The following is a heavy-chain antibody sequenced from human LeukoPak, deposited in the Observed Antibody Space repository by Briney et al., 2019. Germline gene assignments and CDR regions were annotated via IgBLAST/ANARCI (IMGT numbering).Heavy chain of an antibody. CDR1: GYTFTSYG. D-gene: IGHD6-13*01. V-gene: IGHV1-18*01. CDR2: ISAYNGNT. J-gene: IGHJ4*02. Sequence: ASVKVSCKASGYTFTSYGISWVRQAPGQGLEWMGWISAYNGNTNYAQKFQGRVTITADESTSTAYMELSSLRSEDTAVYYCARVSGAAGGGWFDYWGQGTLVTVSS. CDR3: ARVSGAAGGGWFDY.